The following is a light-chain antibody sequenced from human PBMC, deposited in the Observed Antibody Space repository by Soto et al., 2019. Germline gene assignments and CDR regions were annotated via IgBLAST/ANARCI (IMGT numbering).Light chain of an antibody. CDR2: EGS. CDR1: SSDVGSYNL. J-gene: IGLJ3*02. V-gene: IGLV2-23*01. Sequence: QSALTQPASVSGSPGQSITISCTGTSSDVGSYNLVSWYQQHPDKAPKLMIYEGSKRPSGVSNRFSGSKSGNTASLTISGLQAEDEADYYCCSYAGSSTWVFGGGPKLTVL. CDR3: CSYAGSSTWV.